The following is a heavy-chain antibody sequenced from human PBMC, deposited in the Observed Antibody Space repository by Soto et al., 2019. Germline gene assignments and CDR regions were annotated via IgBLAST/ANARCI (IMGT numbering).Heavy chain of an antibody. J-gene: IGHJ5*02. CDR3: ARVGTYVSGSYMLRYNWFDP. CDR1: GFSVSTSH. Sequence: EVQLVDAGGGLIQPGGSLRLSCAAAGFSVSTSHMNWVRQTPGKGLEWDSVIYSGGATYYAASVKGRFTISRDKSKDTVYLQMNSLRAEDTAVYYCARVGTYVSGSYMLRYNWFDPWGQGTLVTVSS. V-gene: IGHV3-53*01. D-gene: IGHD3-10*01. CDR2: IYSGGAT.